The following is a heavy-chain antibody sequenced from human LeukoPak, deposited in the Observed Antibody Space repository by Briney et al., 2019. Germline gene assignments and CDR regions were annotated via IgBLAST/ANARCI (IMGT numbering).Heavy chain of an antibody. CDR1: GASISSYY. CDR2: IYNSGTT. Sequence: TETLSLTCTVSGASISSYYYNWIRQPPGKGLEWIGYIYNSGTTNYNPSLKSRVTISLDRSKNQFSLKLRSVTAADTAVYYCARDRYYYGSGSYSGFDFWGQGTMVTVSS. J-gene: IGHJ3*01. D-gene: IGHD3-10*01. CDR3: ARDRYYYGSGSYSGFDF. V-gene: IGHV4-59*01.